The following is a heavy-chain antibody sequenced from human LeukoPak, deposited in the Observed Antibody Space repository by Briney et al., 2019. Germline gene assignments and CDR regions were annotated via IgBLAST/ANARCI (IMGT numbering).Heavy chain of an antibody. CDR2: IFYSGST. J-gene: IGHJ4*02. Sequence: PSETLSLTCTVSGGSISSDSHYWGWIRQPPGEGLEWIGSIFYSGSTYYKPSLKSRVTISVDTSKNQFSLKVYSVTAADTAVYYCARLSSVAKSWYYFDYWGQGTLVTVSS. CDR3: ARLSSVAKSWYYFDY. V-gene: IGHV4-39*01. CDR1: GGSISSDSHY. D-gene: IGHD3-10*01.